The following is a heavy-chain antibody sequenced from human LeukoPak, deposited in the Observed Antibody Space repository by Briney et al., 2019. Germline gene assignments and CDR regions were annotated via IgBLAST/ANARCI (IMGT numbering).Heavy chain of an antibody. J-gene: IGHJ4*02. V-gene: IGHV4-34*01. CDR3: ARAVVVPAATKALDY. D-gene: IGHD2-2*01. Sequence: SETLSLTCAVYGGSLSGSYWSWIRQPPGKGLEWIGEINHSGSTNYNPSLKSRVTISVDTSKNQFSLKLSSVTAADTAVYYCARAVVVPAATKALDYWGQGTLVTVSS. CDR2: INHSGST. CDR1: GGSLSGSY.